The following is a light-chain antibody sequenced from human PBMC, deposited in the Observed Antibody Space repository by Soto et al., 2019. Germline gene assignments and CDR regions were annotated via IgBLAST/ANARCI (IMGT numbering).Light chain of an antibody. Sequence: DIQMTQSPSTLAASVGDRVTISCRASQNIDTFLAWYQHKPGKAPKLLIYKASVLETEVPSRFSGSGSGTEFILTIGSLQPDDFATYYCQQYHSYSFTFGPGTKVDVK. V-gene: IGKV1-5*03. CDR3: QQYHSYSFT. CDR2: KAS. CDR1: QNIDTF. J-gene: IGKJ3*01.